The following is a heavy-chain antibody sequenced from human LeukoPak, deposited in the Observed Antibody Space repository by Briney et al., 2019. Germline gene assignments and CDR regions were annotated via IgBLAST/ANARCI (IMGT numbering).Heavy chain of an antibody. J-gene: IGHJ5*02. CDR1: GYTFSDYY. V-gene: IGHV1-2*02. Sequence: ASVKDSCKASGYTFSDYYMHWVRQAPGQGLEWMGWINPDSGGTKYAQKFQDRVTMTSDTSISTAYMELSRLRSDDTAVYYCARDHLLFRQPPNWFDPWGQGTLVTVSS. CDR2: INPDSGGT. CDR3: ARDHLLFRQPPNWFDP. D-gene: IGHD1-14*01.